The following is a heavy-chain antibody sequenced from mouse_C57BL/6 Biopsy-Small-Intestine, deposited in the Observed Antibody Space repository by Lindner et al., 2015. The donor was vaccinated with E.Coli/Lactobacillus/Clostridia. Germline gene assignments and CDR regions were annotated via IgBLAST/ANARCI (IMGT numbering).Heavy chain of an antibody. D-gene: IGHD2-2*01. V-gene: IGHV1-22*01. J-gene: IGHJ3*01. CDR3: ARYGYDPAWFAY. Sequence: VQLQESGPELVKPGASVKMSCKASGYTFTDYNMHWVKQRHGKSLEWIGYINPNNGGTSYNQKFKGKATLTVNKSSSTAYMELRSLTSEDSAVYYCARYGYDPAWFAYWGQGTLVTVSA. CDR1: GYTFTDYN. CDR2: INPNNGGT.